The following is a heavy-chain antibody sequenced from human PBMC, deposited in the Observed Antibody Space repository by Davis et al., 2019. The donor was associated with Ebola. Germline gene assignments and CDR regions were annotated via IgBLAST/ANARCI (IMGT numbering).Heavy chain of an antibody. CDR2: INPNSGGT. V-gene: IGHV1-2*02. J-gene: IGHJ3*02. Sequence: ASVKVSCKASGYTFTGYYMHWVRQAPGQGLEWMGWINPNSGGTNYAQKLQGRVTMTRDTSISTAYMELSRLVSDDTAVYYCARGTSMILSFDIWGQGTMVTVSS. CDR1: GYTFTGYY. D-gene: IGHD2/OR15-2a*01. CDR3: ARGTSMILSFDI.